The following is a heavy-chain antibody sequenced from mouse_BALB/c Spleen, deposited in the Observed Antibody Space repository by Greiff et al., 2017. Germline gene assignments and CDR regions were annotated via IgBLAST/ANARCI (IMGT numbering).Heavy chain of an antibody. CDR3: ARSRTGKGSWFAY. CDR1: GYTFTSYW. CDR2: IDPSDSYT. J-gene: IGHJ3*01. D-gene: IGHD4-1*01. V-gene: IGHV1-69*02. Sequence: VQLQQPGSELVRPGASVKLSCKASGYTFTSYWMHWVKQRPGQGLEWIGEIDPSDSYTNYNQKFKGKATLTVDKSSSTAYMQLSSLTSEDSAVYYCARSRTGKGSWFAYWGQGTLVTVSA.